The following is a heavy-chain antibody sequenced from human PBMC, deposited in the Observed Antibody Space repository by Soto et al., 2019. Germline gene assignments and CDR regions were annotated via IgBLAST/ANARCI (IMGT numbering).Heavy chain of an antibody. CDR2: IIPIFGTA. V-gene: IGHV1-69*06. Sequence: QVQLVQSGAEVQKPGSSVKVSCKASGGTFSSYAISWVRQAPGQGLEWMGGIIPIFGTANYAQKFQGRVTITADKSTSTAYMELSSLRSEDTAVYYCARSKRRQQQLVHSDYWGQGTLVTVSS. CDR1: GGTFSSYA. D-gene: IGHD6-13*01. J-gene: IGHJ4*02. CDR3: ARSKRRQQQLVHSDY.